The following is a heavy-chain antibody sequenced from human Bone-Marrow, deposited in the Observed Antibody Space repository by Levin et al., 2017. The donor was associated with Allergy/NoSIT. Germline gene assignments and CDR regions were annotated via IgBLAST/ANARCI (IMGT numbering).Heavy chain of an antibody. CDR1: GFTFRNYW. D-gene: IGHD3-9*01. CDR2: ITGDGSDK. J-gene: IGHJ4*02. Sequence: GGSLRLSCAASGFTFRNYWMSWVRQAPGKGLEWVAEITGDGSDKYFEDSVKGRFTISRDNAKNSLFLQMNSLRTEDTAVYFCATFEVGADWGQGTLVTVSS. CDR3: ATFEVGAD. V-gene: IGHV3-7*02.